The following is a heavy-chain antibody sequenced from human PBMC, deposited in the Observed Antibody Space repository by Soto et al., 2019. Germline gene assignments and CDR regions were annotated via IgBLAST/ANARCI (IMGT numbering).Heavy chain of an antibody. J-gene: IGHJ6*04. CDR1: GGTFNRET. Sequence: QAQLVQSGAEVKKPGSSVKVSCKASGGTFNRETFSWVRQAPGQGRQWMGRIIPVLDVPDYAQKCEGRVTITTETSTSTADLDVSGLGSDDTAGIYGARGGKLGGQWDVWSEGTPFIVSS. CDR3: ARGGKLGGQWDV. D-gene: IGHD3-10*01. CDR2: IIPVLDVP. V-gene: IGHV1-69*02.